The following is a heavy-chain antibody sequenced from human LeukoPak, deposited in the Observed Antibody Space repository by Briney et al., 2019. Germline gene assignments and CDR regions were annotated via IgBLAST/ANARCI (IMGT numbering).Heavy chain of an antibody. CDR2: IYHGGSA. Sequence: SETLSLTCSVSTDSTNTYYWGWIRQPPGKGLEWIASIYHGGSAFYNPSLRSRVTISIDTSKNHFSLKLNSVTAADTAVYYCARDDIWSGYYYFDYWGQGTLVTVSS. D-gene: IGHD3-3*01. V-gene: IGHV4-38-2*02. CDR3: ARDDIWSGYYYFDY. CDR1: TDSTNTYY. J-gene: IGHJ4*02.